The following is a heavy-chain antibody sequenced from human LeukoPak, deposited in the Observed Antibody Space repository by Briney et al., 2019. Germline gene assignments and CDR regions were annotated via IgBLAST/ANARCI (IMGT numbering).Heavy chain of an antibody. D-gene: IGHD2-15*01. CDR3: VRGGESTWS. J-gene: IGHJ5*02. CDR2: ISYDGSNK. CDR1: GFTFSSYA. Sequence: GGSLRLSCEASGFTFSSYAMHWVRQAPGKGLEWVAVISYDGSNKYYADSVKGRFTISRDNSKNTLYLQMNSLRAEDTAVYYCVRGGESTWSWGQGTLVTVSS. V-gene: IGHV3-30-3*01.